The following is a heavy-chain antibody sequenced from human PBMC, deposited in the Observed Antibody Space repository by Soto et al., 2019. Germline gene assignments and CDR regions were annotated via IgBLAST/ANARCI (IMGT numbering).Heavy chain of an antibody. V-gene: IGHV1-69*02. J-gene: IGHJ3*02. D-gene: IGHD2-21*01. CDR1: GGTFSTCS. CDR3: TIGSWSGEVFDI. CDR2: IIPMLGIA. Sequence: QVQLVQSGAEVKKPGSAVKVSCKDSGGTFSTCSMYWVRQAPGQGLEWMGRIIPMLGIANYAQKFQGRVTITEDKSTGTACMELSSLRSEDTALYYCTIGSWSGEVFDIWGQGTMVTVSS.